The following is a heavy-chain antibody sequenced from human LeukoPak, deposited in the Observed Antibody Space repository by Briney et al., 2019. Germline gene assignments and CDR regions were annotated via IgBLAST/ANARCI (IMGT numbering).Heavy chain of an antibody. CDR2: ISAGAGT. CDR1: GFTFSSYA. Sequence: PGGSLRLSCAASGFTFSSYAMTWVRQAPGKGLEWVSGISAGAGTYYADSVTGRFTVSRDNSKNILYLQMNSLRAEDTAVYYCAKEPRYSSGWYGDYWGQGTLVTVSS. CDR3: AKEPRYSSGWYGDY. D-gene: IGHD6-13*01. V-gene: IGHV3-23*01. J-gene: IGHJ4*02.